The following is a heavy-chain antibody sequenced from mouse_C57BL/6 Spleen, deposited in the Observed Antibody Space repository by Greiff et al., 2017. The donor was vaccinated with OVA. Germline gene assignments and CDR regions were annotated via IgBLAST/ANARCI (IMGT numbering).Heavy chain of an antibody. CDR3: TTDSSGPFFAY. CDR1: GYTFTDYE. D-gene: IGHD3-2*02. CDR2: IDPETGGT. J-gene: IGHJ3*01. V-gene: IGHV1-15*01. Sequence: QVQLKQSGAELVRPGASVTLSCKASGYTFTDYEMHWVKQTPVHGLEWIGAIDPETGGTAYNQKFKGKAILTADKSSSTAYMELRSLTSEDSAVYYCTTDSSGPFFAYWGQGTLVTVSA.